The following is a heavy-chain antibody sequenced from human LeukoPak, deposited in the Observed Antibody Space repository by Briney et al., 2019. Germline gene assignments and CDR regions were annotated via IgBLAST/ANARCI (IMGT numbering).Heavy chain of an antibody. Sequence: GGSLRLSCATSGFSFGGAWLSWVRQAPGKGLEWIGRIQHGGTTHYAAPLSGRFTISRDDSKATLYLHMNNLKTEDTAIYYCTTVTHFYLGGQGILVTVTS. V-gene: IGHV3-15*05. CDR3: TTVTHFYL. CDR1: GFSFGGAW. J-gene: IGHJ4*02. D-gene: IGHD2/OR15-2a*01. CDR2: IQHGGTT.